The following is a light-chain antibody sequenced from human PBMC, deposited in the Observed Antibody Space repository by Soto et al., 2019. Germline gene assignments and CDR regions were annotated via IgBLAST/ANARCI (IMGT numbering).Light chain of an antibody. CDR3: CTYAGSFHQ. CDR1: NSDVGNYNF. V-gene: IGLV2-11*01. CDR2: DVT. Sequence: QSALTQPRSVSGSPGQAVTISCTGTNSDVGNYNFVSWYQHHPGKAPKLMIYDVTKRPSGVPARFSGSKSGNAASLTISGRQAEDEADYYCCTYAGSFHQFGGGTKLTVL. J-gene: IGLJ3*02.